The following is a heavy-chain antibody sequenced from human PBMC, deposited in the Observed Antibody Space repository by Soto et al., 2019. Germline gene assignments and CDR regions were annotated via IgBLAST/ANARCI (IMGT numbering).Heavy chain of an antibody. CDR2: IYYSGST. V-gene: IGHV4-31*03. CDR3: AREGGYYDSSGYYLSEYFQH. J-gene: IGHJ1*01. D-gene: IGHD3-22*01. Sequence: QVQLQESGPGLVKPSQTLSLTCTVSGGSISSGGYYWSWIRQHPGKGLEWIGYIYYSGSTYYNPSLKSRVTISVDTYKNQFSLKLSSVTAADTAVYYCAREGGYYDSSGYYLSEYFQHWGQGTLVTVSS. CDR1: GGSISSGGYY.